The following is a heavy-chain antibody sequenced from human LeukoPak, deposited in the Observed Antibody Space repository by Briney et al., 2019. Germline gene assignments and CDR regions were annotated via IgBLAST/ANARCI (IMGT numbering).Heavy chain of an antibody. CDR1: GFTFSGYS. Sequence: GGSLRLSCAASGFTFSGYSMTWVRQAPGKGLEWVSSITRSGSHKYYADSVEGRFTVSRDNTKNSLYLQMNSLRAEDTAVYYCVRACGGDCYLGDYWGQGTLVTVSS. CDR2: ITRSGSHK. CDR3: VRACGGDCYLGDY. D-gene: IGHD2-21*02. V-gene: IGHV3-21*01. J-gene: IGHJ4*02.